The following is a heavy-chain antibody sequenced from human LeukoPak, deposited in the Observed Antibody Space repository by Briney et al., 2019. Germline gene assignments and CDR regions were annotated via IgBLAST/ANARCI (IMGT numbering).Heavy chain of an antibody. CDR1: GGTFSSYA. D-gene: IGHD2/OR15-2a*01. Sequence: GSSVKVSCKASGGTFSSYAVSWVRQAPGQGLEWMGGIIPIFGTANYAQKFQGRVTITADESTSTAYMELSSLRSEDTAVYYCARARSFDFEYCVLDFSAEEVCDAFDIWGQGKMVTVSS. J-gene: IGHJ3*02. CDR2: IIPIFGTA. V-gene: IGHV1-69*01. CDR3: ARARSFDFEYCVLDFSAEEVCDAFDI.